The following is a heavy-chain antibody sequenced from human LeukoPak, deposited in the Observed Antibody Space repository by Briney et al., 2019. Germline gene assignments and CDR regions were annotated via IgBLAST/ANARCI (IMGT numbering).Heavy chain of an antibody. CDR3: AKALGGSGSNKYYFDY. CDR2: IIPIFGTA. CDR1: GGTFSSYA. V-gene: IGHV1-69*05. D-gene: IGHD3-10*01. J-gene: IGHJ4*02. Sequence: SVKVSCKASGGTFSSYAISWVRQAPGQGLEWMGGIIPIFGTANYAQKFQGRVTLTRDTSISTAYMELSSLRSDDTAVYYCAKALGGSGSNKYYFDYWGQGTLVTVSS.